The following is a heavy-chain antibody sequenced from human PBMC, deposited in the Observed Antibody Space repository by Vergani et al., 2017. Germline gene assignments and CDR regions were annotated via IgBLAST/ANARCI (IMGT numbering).Heavy chain of an antibody. CDR3: ARDPQWLDHFDY. V-gene: IGHV1-46*01. Sequence: QVQLVQSGAEVKKPGASVKVSCKASGYTFTSYYMHWVRQAPGQGLEWMGIINPSGGSTRYAQKFQGRVTMTRDTSTSTVYMELSSLRSEDTAVYYCARDPQWLDHFDYWGQGTLVTVSS. CDR1: GYTFTSYY. D-gene: IGHD6-19*01. CDR2: INPSGGST. J-gene: IGHJ4*02.